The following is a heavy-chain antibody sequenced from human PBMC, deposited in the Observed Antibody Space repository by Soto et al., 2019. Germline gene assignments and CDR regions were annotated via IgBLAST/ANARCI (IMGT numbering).Heavy chain of an antibody. CDR1: GFTFSSYA. CDR3: ARDRAYDFWSGYLPYYYGMDV. V-gene: IGHV3-30-3*01. Sequence: GGSLRLSCAASGFTFSSYAMHWVRQAPGKGLEWVAVISYDGSNKYYADSVKGRFTISRDNSKNTLYLEMNSLRAEDTAVYYCARDRAYDFWSGYLPYYYGMDVWGQGTTVTVSS. D-gene: IGHD3-3*01. J-gene: IGHJ6*02. CDR2: ISYDGSNK.